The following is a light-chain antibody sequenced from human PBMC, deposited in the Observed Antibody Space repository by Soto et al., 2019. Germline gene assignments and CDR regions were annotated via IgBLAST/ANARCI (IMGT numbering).Light chain of an antibody. CDR3: VSFAGGTYV. Sequence: QSVRTQPPSASGSPGQSVTISCTGTSSDVGAYIFVSWYQQHPGKAPKLMIYDVNRRPSGVPDRFSGSKSGNTASLTVSGLQAEDEADYYCVSFAGGTYVFGTGTKVTVL. CDR2: DVN. J-gene: IGLJ1*01. V-gene: IGLV2-8*01. CDR1: SSDVGAYIF.